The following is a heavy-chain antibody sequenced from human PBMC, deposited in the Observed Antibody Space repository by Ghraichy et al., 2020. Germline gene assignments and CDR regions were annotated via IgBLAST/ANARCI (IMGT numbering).Heavy chain of an antibody. Sequence: GSLRLSCVASGFIFSNYGVSWVRQAPGKGLEWVSAITGSGDSTFYADAVKGRFTISRDNSKSTLYLQVNSLRAEDTAVYYCARYCISSSCSPSSYYGMDVWGQGTTVTVSS. J-gene: IGHJ6*02. D-gene: IGHD2-15*01. CDR2: ITGSGDST. V-gene: IGHV3-23*01. CDR1: GFIFSNYG. CDR3: ARYCISSSCSPSSYYGMDV.